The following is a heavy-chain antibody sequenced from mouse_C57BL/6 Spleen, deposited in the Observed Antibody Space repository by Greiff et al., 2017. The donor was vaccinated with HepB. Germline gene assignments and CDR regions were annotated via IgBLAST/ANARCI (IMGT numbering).Heavy chain of an antibody. D-gene: IGHD2-3*01. J-gene: IGHJ3*01. CDR2: IYPGDGDT. Sequence: VQLQESGPELVKPGASVKISCKASGYAFSSSWMNWVKQRPGKGLEWIGRIYPGDGDTNYNGKFKGKATLTADKSSSTAYMQLSSLTSEDSAVYFCARENSYDGYYVGAYWGQGTLVTVSA. CDR1: GYAFSSSW. V-gene: IGHV1-82*01. CDR3: ARENSYDGYYVGAY.